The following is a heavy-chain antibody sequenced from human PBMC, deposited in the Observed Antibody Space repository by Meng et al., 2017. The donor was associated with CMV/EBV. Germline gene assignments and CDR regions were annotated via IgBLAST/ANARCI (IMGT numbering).Heavy chain of an antibody. V-gene: IGHV3-48*03. CDR1: GFTFSSYE. D-gene: IGHD4-11*01. CDR2: ISSSGSTI. CDR3: AREDYTENEEEGMEG. J-gene: IGHJ6*04. Sequence: GGSLRLSCAASGFTFSSYEMNWVRQAPGKGLEWVSYISSSGSTIYYADSVKGRFTISRDNAKNSLYLQMNSLRAEDTAVYYCAREDYTENEEEGMEGWGKGTTVTVSS.